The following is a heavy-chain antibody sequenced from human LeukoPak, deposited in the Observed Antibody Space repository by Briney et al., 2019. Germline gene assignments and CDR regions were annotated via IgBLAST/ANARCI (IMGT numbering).Heavy chain of an antibody. Sequence: PGGSLRLSCAASGFTFSSYGMHWVRQAPGKGLEWVAVLWYDGSNKYYADSVKGRFTISRDNSKNTLYLQMNSLRAEDTAVYYCIADLPATAAYAFDYWGQGTLVTVSS. J-gene: IGHJ4*02. CDR2: LWYDGSNK. CDR1: GFTFSSYG. D-gene: IGHD6-13*01. CDR3: IADLPATAAYAFDY. V-gene: IGHV3-33*01.